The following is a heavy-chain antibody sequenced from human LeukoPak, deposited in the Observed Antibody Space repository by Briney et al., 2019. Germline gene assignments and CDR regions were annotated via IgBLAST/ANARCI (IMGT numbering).Heavy chain of an antibody. CDR1: GFTFSSYW. Sequence: GGSLRLSCAASGFTFSSYWMSWARQAPGKGLEWVASINHNGNVNYYVDSVKGRFTISRDNAKNSLYLQMSNLRAEDTAVYFCARRGGLDVWGQGATVTVSS. V-gene: IGHV3-7*03. CDR2: INHNGNVN. J-gene: IGHJ6*02. CDR3: ARRGGLDV.